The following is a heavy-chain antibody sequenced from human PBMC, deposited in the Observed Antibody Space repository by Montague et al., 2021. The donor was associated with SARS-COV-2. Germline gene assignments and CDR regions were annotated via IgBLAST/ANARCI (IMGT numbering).Heavy chain of an antibody. CDR3: ARGSRQWLVRPPHYYYFDY. V-gene: IGHV4-59*12. D-gene: IGHD6-19*01. Sequence: SETLSLTCTVSGGSISSYYWSWIRQPPGKGLEWIGYIYYSGSTXXXPSXXXQVTISVDTSKNQFSLKLSSVTAADTAVYYCARGSRQWLVRPPHYYYFDYWGQGTLVTVSS. CDR1: GGSISSYY. J-gene: IGHJ4*02. CDR2: IYYSGST.